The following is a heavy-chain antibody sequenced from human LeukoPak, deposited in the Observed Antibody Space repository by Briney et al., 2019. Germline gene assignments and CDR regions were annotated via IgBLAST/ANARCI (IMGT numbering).Heavy chain of an antibody. CDR1: GGSFGGYY. J-gene: IGHJ4*02. D-gene: IGHD6-6*01. Sequence: SETLSLTCAVYGGSFGGYYWSWIRQPPGKGLEWIGEINHSGSTNYNPSLKSRVTISVDTSKNQFSLKLSSVTAADTAVYYCARGQSPFVSSSSYFDYWGQGTLVTVSS. V-gene: IGHV4-34*01. CDR3: ARGQSPFVSSSSYFDY. CDR2: INHSGST.